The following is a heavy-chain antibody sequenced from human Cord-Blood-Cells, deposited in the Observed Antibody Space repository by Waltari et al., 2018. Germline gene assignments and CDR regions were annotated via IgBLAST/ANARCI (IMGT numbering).Heavy chain of an antibody. CDR1: GGSISSSY. Sequence: QVQLQESGPGLVTPSETLSLTCTVSGGSISSSYWSWIRQPPGKGLEWIGYIYYSGSTNYNPSLKSRVTISVDTSKNQFSLKLSSVTAADTAVYYCARDEGWYFDLWGRGTLVTVSS. V-gene: IGHV4-59*01. J-gene: IGHJ2*01. CDR3: ARDEGWYFDL. CDR2: IYYSGST.